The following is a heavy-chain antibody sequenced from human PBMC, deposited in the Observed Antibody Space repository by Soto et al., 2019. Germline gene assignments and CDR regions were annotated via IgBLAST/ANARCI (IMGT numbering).Heavy chain of an antibody. CDR3: ARLPSRHLVDY. Sequence: SGTLSLTCTASGSSINSSGYYWGWIRQPPGKGLEWIGSMFYGVSTYYNPSLKSRVTVSVDTSKNQFSLNLRSVTAADTAVYYCARLPSRHLVDYWGQGTLVTVSS. J-gene: IGHJ4*02. CDR1: GSSINSSGYY. CDR2: MFYGVST. V-gene: IGHV4-39*01. D-gene: IGHD3-3*02.